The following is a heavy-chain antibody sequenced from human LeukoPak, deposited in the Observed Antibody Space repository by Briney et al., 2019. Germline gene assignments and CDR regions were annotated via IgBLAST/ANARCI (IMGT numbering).Heavy chain of an antibody. CDR2: VSGRGVT. CDR3: ARAGGVLGYFDF. CDR1: GDSISSANYY. Sequence: SETLSLTCIVSGDSISSANYYWTWIRQSAGKGLEWIGRVSGRGVTTYHPSLKSRVTILGDMSNNQFSLKLNSVTAADTAIYYCARAGGVLGYFDFWGQGALVTVSS. V-gene: IGHV4-61*02. D-gene: IGHD3-10*01. J-gene: IGHJ4*02.